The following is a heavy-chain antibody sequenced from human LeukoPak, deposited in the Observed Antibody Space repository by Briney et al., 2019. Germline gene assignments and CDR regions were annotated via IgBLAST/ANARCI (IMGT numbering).Heavy chain of an antibody. Sequence: SVKVSCKASGGTFSSYAISWVRQAPRQGLEWMGGIIPIFGTANYAQKFQGRVTITTDESTSTAYMELSSLRSEDTAVYYCAREIITSVAGINYFDYWGQGTLVTVSS. V-gene: IGHV1-69*05. CDR2: IIPIFGTA. J-gene: IGHJ4*02. D-gene: IGHD6-19*01. CDR1: GGTFSSYA. CDR3: AREIITSVAGINYFDY.